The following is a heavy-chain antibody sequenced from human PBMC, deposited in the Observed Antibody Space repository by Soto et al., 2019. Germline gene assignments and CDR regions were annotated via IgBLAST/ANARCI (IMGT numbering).Heavy chain of an antibody. CDR1: GFTFDDYA. CDR2: ISWDGGST. J-gene: IGHJ6*02. V-gene: IGHV3-43D*04. Sequence: VGSLRLSCAASGFTFDDYAMHWVRQAPGKGLGWVSLISWDGGSTYYADSVKGRFTISRDNSKNSLYLQMNSLRAEDTALYYCAKDIIGCSGGSCYSADYYYYGMDVWGQGTTVTVSS. D-gene: IGHD2-15*01. CDR3: AKDIIGCSGGSCYSADYYYYGMDV.